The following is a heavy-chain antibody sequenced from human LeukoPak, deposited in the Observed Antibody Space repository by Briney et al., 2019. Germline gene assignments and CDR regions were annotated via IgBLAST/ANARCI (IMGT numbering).Heavy chain of an antibody. V-gene: IGHV1-8*03. J-gene: IGHJ6*03. Sequence: ASVKVSCKASGYTFTSYDINWVRQATGQGLEWMGWMNPNSGNTGTVQKFQGRVTITRNTSISTAYMELSSLRSEDTAVYYCASSPPILLWFGELRFAKDYYMDVWGKGTTVTISS. CDR3: ASSPPILLWFGELRFAKDYYMDV. CDR2: MNPNSGNT. D-gene: IGHD3-10*01. CDR1: GYTFTSYD.